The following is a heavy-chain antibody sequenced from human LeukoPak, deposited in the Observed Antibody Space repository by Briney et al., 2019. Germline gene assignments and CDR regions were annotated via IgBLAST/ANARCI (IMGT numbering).Heavy chain of an antibody. Sequence: GGSLRLSCAASGFTFGSYNMNWVRQAPGKGLEWVSYISSSSSTIYYADSVKGRFTISRDNAKKSLYLQMNSLRAEDTAVYYCARRPYSISWYYFDYWGQGTLVTVSS. V-gene: IGHV3-48*04. CDR2: ISSSSSTI. J-gene: IGHJ4*02. CDR3: ARRPYSISWYYFDY. D-gene: IGHD6-13*01. CDR1: GFTFGSYN.